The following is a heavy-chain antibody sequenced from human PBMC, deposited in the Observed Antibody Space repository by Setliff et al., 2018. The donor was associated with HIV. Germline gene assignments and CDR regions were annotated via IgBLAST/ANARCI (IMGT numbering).Heavy chain of an antibody. CDR2: IYPVDSDT. D-gene: IGHD2-2*02. Sequence: PGESLKISCQGSGYTFTKYWIGWVRQMPGKGLEWMGVIYPVDSDTRYSPSFQGQVTISADRSISTAYLQWSSLKASDTAMYYCVRPGCSTSSCYSSNGSDLWGPGTMVT. CDR1: GYTFTKYW. J-gene: IGHJ3*01. V-gene: IGHV5-51*01. CDR3: VRPGCSTSSCYSSNGSDL.